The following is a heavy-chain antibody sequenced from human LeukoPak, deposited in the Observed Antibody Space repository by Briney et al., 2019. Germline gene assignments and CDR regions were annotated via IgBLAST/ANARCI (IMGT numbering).Heavy chain of an antibody. CDR2: INPNSGDT. CDR1: GYTFTGYY. J-gene: IGHJ4*02. D-gene: IGHD6-19*01. Sequence: ASVKVSCKASGYTFTGYYVHWVRQAPGQGLEWMGWINPNSGDTNYAQNFQGRVTMTRDTSISTAYVELSRLRSDDTAMYYCARGYSSAWSHTDYWGQGTLVTVSS. V-gene: IGHV1-2*02. CDR3: ARGYSSAWSHTDY.